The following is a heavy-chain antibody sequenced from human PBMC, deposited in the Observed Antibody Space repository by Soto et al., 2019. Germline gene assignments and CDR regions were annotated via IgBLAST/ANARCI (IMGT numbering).Heavy chain of an antibody. J-gene: IGHJ4*02. CDR1: GFTFSSYA. V-gene: IGHV3-23*01. CDR3: AKDRGVVVVAATPYFDY. D-gene: IGHD2-15*01. CDR2: ISGSGGST. Sequence: PGGSLRLSCAASGFTFSSYAMSWVRQAPGKGLEWVSAISGSGGSTYYADSVKGRFTISRDNSKNTLYLQMNSLRAEDTAVYYWAKDRGVVVVAATPYFDYWGQGTLVTSPQ.